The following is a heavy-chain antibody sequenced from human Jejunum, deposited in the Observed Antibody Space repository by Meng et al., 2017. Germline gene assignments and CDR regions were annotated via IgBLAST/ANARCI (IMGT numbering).Heavy chain of an antibody. V-gene: IGHV3-21*04. CDR2: ISGDSTYI. CDR1: GFSFSTYT. CDR3: AKESARGWYPIDY. D-gene: IGHD6-19*01. Sequence: EGQLVESGGGLVKPGGSLRLSGAASGFSFSTYTMNWLRQAPGKGLEWVSSISGDSTYIYYTDSVKGRFTISRDNSKNTVYLQMISLRAEDTAIYYCAKESARGWYPIDYWGQGTLVTVSS. J-gene: IGHJ4*02.